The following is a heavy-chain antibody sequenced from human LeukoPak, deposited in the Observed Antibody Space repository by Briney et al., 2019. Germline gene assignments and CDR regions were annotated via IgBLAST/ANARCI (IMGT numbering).Heavy chain of an antibody. CDR1: GYTFTSYG. CDR3: ARVGYCSSTSCSLSDY. D-gene: IGHD2-2*01. V-gene: IGHV1-18*01. J-gene: IGHJ4*02. Sequence: ASVKVSRKASGYTFTSYGISWVRQAPGQGLEWMGWISAYNGNTNYAQKLQGRVTMTTDTSTSTANMELRSLRSDDTAVYYCARVGYCSSTSCSLSDYWGQGTLVTVSS. CDR2: ISAYNGNT.